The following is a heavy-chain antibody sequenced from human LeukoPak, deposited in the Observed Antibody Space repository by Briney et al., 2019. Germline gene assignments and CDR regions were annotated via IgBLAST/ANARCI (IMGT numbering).Heavy chain of an antibody. CDR3: ARQLDYFDY. D-gene: IGHD1-1*01. Sequence: GSLRLSCAASGFTFSNYNMNWVRQAPGKGLEWVANIKQDGSEKYYVDSVKGRFTISRDNAKNSLYLQMNSLRAEDTAVYYCARQLDYFDYWGQGTLVTVSS. CDR1: GFTFSNYN. V-gene: IGHV3-7*01. J-gene: IGHJ4*02. CDR2: IKQDGSEK.